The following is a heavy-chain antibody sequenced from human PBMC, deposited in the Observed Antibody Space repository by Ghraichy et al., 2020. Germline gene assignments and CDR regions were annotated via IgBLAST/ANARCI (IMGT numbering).Heavy chain of an antibody. D-gene: IGHD2-2*01. CDR3: ARAPNCSSTSCNGSWFDP. J-gene: IGHJ5*02. Sequence: ESLNISCAVYGGSFSGYYWSWIRQPPGKGLEWIGEINHSGSTNYNPSLKSRVTISVDTSKNQFSLKLSSVTAADTAVYYCARAPNCSSTSCNGSWFDPWGQGTLVTVSS. CDR1: GGSFSGYY. CDR2: INHSGST. V-gene: IGHV4-34*01.